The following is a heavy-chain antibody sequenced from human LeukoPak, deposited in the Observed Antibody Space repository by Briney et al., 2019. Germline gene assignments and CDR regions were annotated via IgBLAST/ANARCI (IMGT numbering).Heavy chain of an antibody. CDR2: IHFSGST. V-gene: IGHV4-59*01. D-gene: IGHD2/OR15-2a*01. CDR1: GGSINTYY. J-gene: IGHJ4*02. CDR3: ARSRRTSPVEYPRGYSDY. Sequence: SETLSLTCSVSGGSINTYYWSWIRQTPGKRLEWIADIHFSGSTNYNPSLMSRVTISVDMSKNQFSLKVTSVTAADTAVYFCARSRRTSPVEYPRGYSDYWAQGTLVTVSS.